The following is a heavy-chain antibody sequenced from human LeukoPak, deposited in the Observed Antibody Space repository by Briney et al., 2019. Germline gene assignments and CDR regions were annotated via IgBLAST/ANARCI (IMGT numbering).Heavy chain of an antibody. CDR3: ARDSLHNYGGTGYGYYFDY. CDR2: ISSIGSLV. J-gene: IGHJ4*02. Sequence: PGGSLRLSCAASGFDFNIYEMIWVRQAPGKEPEWISYISSIGSLVYYADSVNGRFTVSRDNAQKSLFLQMNGLRVEDTAMYYCARDSLHNYGGTGYGYYFDYWGQGTPVTVSS. CDR1: GFDFNIYE. D-gene: IGHD4/OR15-4a*01. V-gene: IGHV3-48*03.